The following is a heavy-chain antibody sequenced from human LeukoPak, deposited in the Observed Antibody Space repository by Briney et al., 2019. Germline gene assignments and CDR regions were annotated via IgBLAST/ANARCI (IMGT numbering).Heavy chain of an antibody. D-gene: IGHD3/OR15-3a*01. J-gene: IGHJ3*02. CDR2: GGSHGGT. Sequence: PGGSLRLSCAAPGFTFTNYAVSWVRQAPGKGLEWVSAGGSHGGTYYTDSVKGRFTISKDNFENTLSLQMNNLRVEDTAIYYCASRSWTGAGYYAFDIWGHGTMVTVSS. CDR1: GFTFTNYA. CDR3: ASRSWTGAGYYAFDI. V-gene: IGHV3-23*01.